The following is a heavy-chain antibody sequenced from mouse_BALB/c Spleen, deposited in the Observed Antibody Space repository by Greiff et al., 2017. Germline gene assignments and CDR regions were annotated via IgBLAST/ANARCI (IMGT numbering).Heavy chain of an antibody. CDR2: ISSGSSTI. D-gene: IGHD4-1*01. CDR3: ARFADWDFDY. CDR1: GFTFSSFG. J-gene: IGHJ2*01. Sequence: EVKLVESGGGLVQPGGSRKLSCAASGFTFSSFGMHWVRQAPEKGLEWVAYISSGSSTIDYADTVKGRFTISSDNPKNTLFLQMTSLRSEDTAMYYCARFADWDFDYWGQGTTLTVSS. V-gene: IGHV5-17*02.